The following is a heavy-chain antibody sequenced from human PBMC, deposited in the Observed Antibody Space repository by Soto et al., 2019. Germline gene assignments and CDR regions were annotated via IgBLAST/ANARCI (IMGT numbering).Heavy chain of an antibody. CDR2: LYYNTNT. CDR1: GGSVNSGSYY. Sequence: QVQLQESGPGLVKPSETLSLTCTVSGGSVNSGSYYWTWIRQPPGKGLEWIGYLYYNTNTNYNPSLKSRVTISVDTSKNQFSLKLSSVTAADTAVYYCGRTYCTTTSCQAHGMDVWGQGTTVTVSS. V-gene: IGHV4-61*01. J-gene: IGHJ6*02. D-gene: IGHD2-2*01. CDR3: GRTYCTTTSCQAHGMDV.